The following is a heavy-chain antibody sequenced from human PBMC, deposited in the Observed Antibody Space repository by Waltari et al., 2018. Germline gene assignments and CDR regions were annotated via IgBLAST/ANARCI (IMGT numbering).Heavy chain of an antibody. Sequence: QVTLKESGPVLVKPTETLTLTCTVPGFSPSNASMGVSWIRQPPGKTLEWLAHIFSNYEKSYSTSLKSRLTISKDTPKSQVVLTMTNRDPVDTATYFCARILLKDFWSGYYWFDPWGQGTLVTVSS. CDR1: GFSPSNASMG. J-gene: IGHJ5*02. V-gene: IGHV2-26*01. D-gene: IGHD3-3*01. CDR2: IFSNYEK. CDR3: ARILLKDFWSGYYWFDP.